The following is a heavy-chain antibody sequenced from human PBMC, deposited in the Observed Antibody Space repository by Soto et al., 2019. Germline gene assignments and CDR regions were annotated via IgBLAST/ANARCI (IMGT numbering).Heavy chain of an antibody. CDR3: ARDGITISGVASPGLDV. V-gene: IGHV4-61*01. Sequence: AETLSLTCTVPDASVRSGSYYWTCIRQLPGKGLEWIGYVYSTRSTDYNPSLKSRVTISVDTSKNQFTLKLSTVTAADAAVYYCARDGITISGVASPGLDVXGQGTKVP. CDR1: DASVRSGSYY. J-gene: IGHJ6*02. D-gene: IGHD3-3*01. CDR2: VYSTRST.